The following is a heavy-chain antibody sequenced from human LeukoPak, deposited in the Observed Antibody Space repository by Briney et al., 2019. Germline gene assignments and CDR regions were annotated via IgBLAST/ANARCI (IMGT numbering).Heavy chain of an antibody. CDR3: ARDNFAPSGVKYFQL. D-gene: IGHD3-16*02. CDR1: GGTVSPFG. CDR2: IIPKFGSA. V-gene: IGHV1-69*05. J-gene: IGHJ1*01. Sequence: SVKVSCKASGGTVSPFGIGWVRQAPGQGLEWMGGIIPKFGSANYAQKFQDRLTLTTDESTSTAYMELSNLRSEDTAVYFCARDNFAPSGVKYFQLWGPGTLVTVSS.